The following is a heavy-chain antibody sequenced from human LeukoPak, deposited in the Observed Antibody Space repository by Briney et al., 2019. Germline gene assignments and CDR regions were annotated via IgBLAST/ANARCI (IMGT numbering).Heavy chain of an antibody. CDR2: ISSSSSYI. J-gene: IGHJ4*02. CDR1: GFTFSSYS. CDR3: ACAIAVADYFDY. D-gene: IGHD6-19*01. V-gene: IGHV3-21*01. Sequence: GGSLRLSCAASGFTFSSYSMNWVRQAPGKGLEWVSSISSSSSYIYYADSVKGRFTISRDNAKNSLYLQMNSLRAEDTAVYYCACAIAVADYFDYGGQETLVTVSS.